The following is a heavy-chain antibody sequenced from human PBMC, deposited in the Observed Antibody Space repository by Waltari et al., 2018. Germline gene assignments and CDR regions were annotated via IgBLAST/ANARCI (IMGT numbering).Heavy chain of an antibody. CDR3: ARDEAHTAADSRWVDS. V-gene: IGHV1-8*01. J-gene: IGHJ5*01. CDR2: MHPSNGKI. Sequence: QVQLIQSAPEVKKPGASVKVSCKTSGYTFTNHDINWVRQAAGQGLGWMAWMHPSNGKISSRQGIKGRITGTRYTPISTVFMAWTGLKCEYTAVYYCARDEAHTAADSRWVDSWGQATLV. CDR1: GYTFTNHD.